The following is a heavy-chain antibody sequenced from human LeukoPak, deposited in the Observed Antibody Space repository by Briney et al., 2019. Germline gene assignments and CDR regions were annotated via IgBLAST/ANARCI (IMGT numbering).Heavy chain of an antibody. CDR2: ISGSGGST. CDR3: ARGFPKTRAWGLDY. V-gene: IGHV3-23*01. CDR1: GFSFSSYG. J-gene: IGHJ4*02. Sequence: GGSLRLSCAASGFSFSSYGMSWVRQAPGKGLEWVSAISGSGGSTYYADSVKGRFTIFRDNSKNTLYLQMNSLRAEDTAVYYCARGFPKTRAWGLDYWGQGTLVTVSS. D-gene: IGHD3-16*01.